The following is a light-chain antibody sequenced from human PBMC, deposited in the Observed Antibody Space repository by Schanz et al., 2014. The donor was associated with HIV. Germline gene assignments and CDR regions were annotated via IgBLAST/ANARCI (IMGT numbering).Light chain of an antibody. J-gene: IGLJ2*01. CDR3: SSYTSSTTVV. V-gene: IGLV1-40*01. CDR2: GNT. CDR1: RSNIGAGYD. Sequence: QSVLTQPPSVSGAPGQRVTISCTGSRSNIGAGYDVHWYQHLPGTAPKLLIYGNTNRPSGVPDRFSGSKSGTAASLAISGLQAADEAVYYCSSYTSSTTVVFGGGTKLTVL.